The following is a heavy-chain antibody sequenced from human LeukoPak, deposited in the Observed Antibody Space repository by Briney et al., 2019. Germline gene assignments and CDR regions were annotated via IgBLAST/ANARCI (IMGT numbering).Heavy chain of an antibody. D-gene: IGHD1-26*01. CDR2: ISAYNGNT. J-gene: IGHJ4*02. V-gene: IGHV1-18*01. CDR3: ARAGYSRFVDDLDY. CDR1: GYIFTNYG. Sequence: GASVKVSCKASGYIFTNYGINWVRQAPGQGLEGMGWISAYNGNTKYTQKLQATVPITPDTSPSTAYMELKTLRSDDTAVYFCARAGYSRFVDDLDYWGQGTLVTVSS.